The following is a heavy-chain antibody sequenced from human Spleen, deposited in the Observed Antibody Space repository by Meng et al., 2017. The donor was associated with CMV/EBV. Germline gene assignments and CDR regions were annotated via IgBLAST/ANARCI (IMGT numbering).Heavy chain of an antibody. CDR1: GFTFSDHY. CDR3: ARPQHPSLYYVILTGYWGAAFDI. D-gene: IGHD3-9*01. J-gene: IGHJ3*02. Sequence: GESLKISCAASGFTFSDHYMDWVRQAPGKGLEWVGRIRNKAYSYSTEYAASVKGRFTISRDDSKNSLYLQMNSLKTEDTAVYYCARPQHPSLYYVILTGYWGAAFDIWGQGTMVTVSS. V-gene: IGHV3-72*01. CDR2: IRNKAYSYST.